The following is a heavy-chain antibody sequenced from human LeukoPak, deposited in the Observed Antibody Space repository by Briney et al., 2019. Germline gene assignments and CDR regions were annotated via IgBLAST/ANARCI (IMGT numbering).Heavy chain of an antibody. D-gene: IGHD1-26*01. J-gene: IGHJ4*02. CDR3: ARDAGIDY. CDR2: ISSSSSYI. CDR1: GFTFSSYS. Sequence: NTGGSLRLSCAASGFTFSSYSMNWVRQAPGKGLEWVSSISSSSSYIYYADSVKGRFTVSRDNAKTSLYLQMNSLRAEDTAVYYCARDAGIDYWGQGTLVTVSS. V-gene: IGHV3-21*01.